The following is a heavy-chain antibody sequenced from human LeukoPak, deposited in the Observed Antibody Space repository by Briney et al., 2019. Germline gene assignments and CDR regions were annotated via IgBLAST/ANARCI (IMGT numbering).Heavy chain of an antibody. CDR1: GASISRGGFF. D-gene: IGHD3-10*01. J-gene: IGHJ4*02. V-gene: IGHV4-31*03. CDR3: AKDQSGGLDY. Sequence: PSEILSLTCTVSGASISRGGFFWSWVRQHPGKALEWIGYINYSGTTFRNPSLQSRVSISVDTSKNQFSLNVTSMTVADTAVYFCAKDQSGGLDYWGQGVLVTVSS. CDR2: INYSGTT.